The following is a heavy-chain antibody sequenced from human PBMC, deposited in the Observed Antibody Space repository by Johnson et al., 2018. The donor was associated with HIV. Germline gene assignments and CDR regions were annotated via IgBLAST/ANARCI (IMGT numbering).Heavy chain of an antibody. J-gene: IGHJ3*02. V-gene: IGHV3-13*01. D-gene: IGHD3-22*01. CDR1: GFTFSNAW. CDR3: ARGSSYYYDSSGSDAFDI. CDR2: IGTAGDT. Sequence: EMQLVESGGGLVQPGGSLRLSCAASGFTFSNAWMSWVRQATGKGLEWVSAIGTAGDTSYPGSVKGRFTISRENAKNSLYLQMNSLRAGDTAVYYCARGSSYYYDSSGSDAFDIWGQGTMVTVSS.